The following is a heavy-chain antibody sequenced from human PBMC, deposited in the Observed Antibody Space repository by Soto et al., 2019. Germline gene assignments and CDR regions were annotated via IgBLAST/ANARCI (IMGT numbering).Heavy chain of an antibody. V-gene: IGHV1-69*01. CDR1: GGTFSNYA. CDR3: ASNYYDSSGYWVNWYFDL. Sequence: QVQLVQSGAEVKKPGSSVKVSCKASGGTFSNYAISWVRQAPGQGLEWMGGIIPIFGTANYAQKFQGRVTITADESTSTAYMELSSLRSEDTAVYYCASNYYDSSGYWVNWYFDLWGRGTLVTVSS. D-gene: IGHD3-22*01. CDR2: IIPIFGTA. J-gene: IGHJ2*01.